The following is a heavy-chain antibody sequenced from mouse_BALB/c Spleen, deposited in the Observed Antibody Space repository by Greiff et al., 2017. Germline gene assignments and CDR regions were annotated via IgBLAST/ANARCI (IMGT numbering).Heavy chain of an antibody. V-gene: IGHV6-6*02. CDR2: IRLKSNNYAT. J-gene: IGHJ3*01. CDR3: TQGPLFAY. Sequence: EVKLQESGGGLVQPGGSMKLSCVASGFTFSNYWMNWVRQSPEKGLEWVAEIRLKSNNYATHYAESVKGRFTISRDDSKSSVYLQMNNLRAEDTGIYYCTQGPLFAYWGQGTLVTVSA. CDR1: GFTFSNYW.